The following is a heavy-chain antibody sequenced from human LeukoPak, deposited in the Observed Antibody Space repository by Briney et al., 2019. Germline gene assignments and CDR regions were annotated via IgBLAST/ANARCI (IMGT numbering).Heavy chain of an antibody. V-gene: IGHV3-30*04. CDR3: ARDRPGGGYYPLYY. Sequence: GGSLRLSCAASGFTFSSYAMHWVRQAPGKGLEWVAVISYDGSNKYYADSVKGRFTISRDNSKNTLYLQMNSLRAEDTAVYYCARDRPGGGYYPLYYWGQGTLVTVSS. CDR2: ISYDGSNK. CDR1: GFTFSSYA. D-gene: IGHD3-22*01. J-gene: IGHJ4*02.